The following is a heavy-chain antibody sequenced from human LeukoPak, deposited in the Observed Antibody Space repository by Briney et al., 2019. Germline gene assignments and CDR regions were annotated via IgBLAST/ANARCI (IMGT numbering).Heavy chain of an antibody. CDR3: ARSNRANYYYYYMDV. CDR1: GYTFTSYD. V-gene: IGHV1-8*03. Sequence: ASVKVSCKASGYTFTSYDINWVRQATGQGLEWMGWMNPNSGNTGYAQKFQGRVTITRNTSISTAYMELSSLRAEDTAVYYCARSNRANYYYYYMDVWGKGTTVTVSS. CDR2: MNPNSGNT. D-gene: IGHD4-11*01. J-gene: IGHJ6*03.